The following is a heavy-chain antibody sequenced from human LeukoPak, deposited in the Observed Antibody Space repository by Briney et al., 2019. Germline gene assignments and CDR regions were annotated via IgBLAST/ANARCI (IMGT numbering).Heavy chain of an antibody. J-gene: IGHJ5*02. CDR2: IYYSGST. Sequence: SETLSLTCTVSGGSISSYYWSWIRQPPGKGLEWIGYIYYSGSTNYNPSLKSRVTISVDTSKNQFSLRLSSVSAADTFVYYCARVQQLLGWFDPWGQGTLVTVSS. D-gene: IGHD6-19*01. V-gene: IGHV4-59*01. CDR3: ARVQQLLGWFDP. CDR1: GGSISSYY.